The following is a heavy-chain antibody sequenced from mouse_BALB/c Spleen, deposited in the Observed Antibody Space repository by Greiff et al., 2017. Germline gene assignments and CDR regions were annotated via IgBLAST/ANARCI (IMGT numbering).Heavy chain of an antibody. CDR1: GYAFSSYW. Sequence: VQLQQSGAELVRPGSSVKISCKASGYAFSSYWMNCVKQRPGQGLEWIGQIYPGDGDTNYNGKFKGKATLTADKSSSTAYMQLSSLTSEDSAVYYCAREGGYYYGSSFAYWGQGTLVTVSA. CDR2: IYPGDGDT. J-gene: IGHJ3*01. CDR3: AREGGYYYGSSFAY. V-gene: IGHV1-80*01. D-gene: IGHD1-1*01.